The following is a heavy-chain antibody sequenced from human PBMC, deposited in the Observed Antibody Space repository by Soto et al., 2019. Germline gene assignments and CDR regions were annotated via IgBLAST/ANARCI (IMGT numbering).Heavy chain of an antibody. D-gene: IGHD1-26*01. CDR3: ARGSRLGGGGMDV. J-gene: IGHJ6*02. CDR2: IIPIFGQP. CDR1: GGTFSSYP. V-gene: IGHV1-69*01. Sequence: QVQLVQSGTEVKKPGSSVKVSCKASGGTFSSYPITWVRQAPGQGLEWMGGIIPIFGQPNYAQKFQGRVTITADESTSTVYVGLSTLRSEDTAVYYCARGSRLGGGGMDVWGQGTKVTVSS.